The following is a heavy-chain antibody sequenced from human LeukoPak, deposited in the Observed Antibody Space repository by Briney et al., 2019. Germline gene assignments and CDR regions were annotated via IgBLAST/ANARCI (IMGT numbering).Heavy chain of an antibody. D-gene: IGHD5-12*01. CDR2: ITSRGDDI. CDR1: GFTFSDYY. J-gene: IGHJ4*02. V-gene: IGHV3-11*01. Sequence: PGGSLRLSCAASGFTFSDYYMSWIRQAPGKGLEWVAYITSRGDDIYYADSVKGRFTISRDNAKNALFLRMSSLRVEDTATYYCASDIVATSGDFWGQGTLVSVSS. CDR3: ASDIVATSGDF.